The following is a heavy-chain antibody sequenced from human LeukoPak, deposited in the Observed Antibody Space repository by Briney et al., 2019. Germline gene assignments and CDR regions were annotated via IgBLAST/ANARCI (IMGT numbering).Heavy chain of an antibody. CDR3: AKEVAGHDTGWLHAFDV. CDR1: GFTCSTYA. D-gene: IGHD6-19*01. V-gene: IGHV3-48*04. CDR2: ISSSRGNAI. Sequence: PGGSLRLSCAASGFTCSTYAMNWVRQVPGKGLEWISYISSSRGNAIHYADSVRGRFTISRDDAKNSLYLQMYSLRVEDTAVYYCAKEVAGHDTGWLHAFDVWGQGAMVTVSS. J-gene: IGHJ3*01.